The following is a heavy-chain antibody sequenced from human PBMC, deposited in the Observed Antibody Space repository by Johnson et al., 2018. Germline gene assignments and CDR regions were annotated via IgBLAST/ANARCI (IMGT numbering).Heavy chain of an antibody. V-gene: IGHV3-23*04. CDR1: GFTFSSYA. CDR2: ISHDGGST. Sequence: VQLVESGGGLVQPGGSLRLSCAASGFTFSSYALSWVRQAPGKGLEGVSGISHDGGSTYYADSVKGRFTISRDSSKHTVHLQMNSLRAEDTAIYYCAKPAFDDAFDSWGQGTMVIVSS. J-gene: IGHJ3*02. CDR3: AKPAFDDAFDS. D-gene: IGHD2-2*01.